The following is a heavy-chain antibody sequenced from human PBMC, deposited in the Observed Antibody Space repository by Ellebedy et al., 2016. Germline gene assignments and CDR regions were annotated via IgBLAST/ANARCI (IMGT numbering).Heavy chain of an antibody. J-gene: IGHJ4*02. CDR2: IVFSGTDT. CDR1: GFTFNIAG. V-gene: IGHV3-21*01. D-gene: IGHD3-3*01. CDR3: ARDGSEWSRDY. Sequence: GGSLRLSXAASGFTFNIAGMTWVRQAPGKGLEWVATIVFSGTDTYYSDSVKGRFIISRDNAKNSLFLQMNSLRVEDTAVYYCARDGSEWSRDYWGQGTLVTVSS.